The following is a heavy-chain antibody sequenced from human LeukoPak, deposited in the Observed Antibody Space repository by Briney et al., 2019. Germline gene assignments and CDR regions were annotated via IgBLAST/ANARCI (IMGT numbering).Heavy chain of an antibody. CDR2: IYTTGST. CDR1: GVSLANTFYY. V-gene: IGHV4-61*02. J-gene: IGHJ4*02. CDR3: ARRQDGHDY. Sequence: SETLSLTCTVSGVSLANTFYYWNWLRQPAGKGLEWIGRIYTTGSTDYNPSLRSRVTITLHTARTQFSLKLSSVTAPGTAVYYCARRQDGHDYWGQGTLVTVSS.